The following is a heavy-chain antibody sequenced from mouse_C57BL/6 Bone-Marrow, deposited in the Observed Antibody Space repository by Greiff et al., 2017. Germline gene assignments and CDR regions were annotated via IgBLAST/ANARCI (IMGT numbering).Heavy chain of an antibody. Sequence: VQLQQSGAELVRPGASVKLSCTASGFTFKNYYMYWVKQSPEKGLEWIGSIDPENGDTDYASKLQGRATITADKSSNTAYLQLSSLTSEDTAVYYCARWRVLLRVLDYWGQGTTLTVSS. D-gene: IGHD1-1*01. CDR3: ARWRVLLRVLDY. CDR2: IDPENGDT. CDR1: GFTFKNYY. J-gene: IGHJ2*01. V-gene: IGHV14-4*01.